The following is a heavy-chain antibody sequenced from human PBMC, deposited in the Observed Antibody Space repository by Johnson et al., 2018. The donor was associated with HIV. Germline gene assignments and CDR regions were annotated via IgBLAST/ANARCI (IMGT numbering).Heavy chain of an antibody. Sequence: QVQLVESGGGVVQPGRSLRLSCAASGFRFSTYAMHWVRQAPGKGLEWVALISYDGSNTYYADSVKGRFTISRDNSKNTLYLQMNSLRAEDTAVYYCAKSDGFDIWGQGTMVTVAS. CDR1: GFRFSTYA. V-gene: IGHV3-30-3*01. CDR3: AKSDGFDI. J-gene: IGHJ3*02. CDR2: ISYDGSNT.